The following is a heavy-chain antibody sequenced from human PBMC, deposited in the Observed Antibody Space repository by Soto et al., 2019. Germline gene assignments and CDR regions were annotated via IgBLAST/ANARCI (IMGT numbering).Heavy chain of an antibody. Sequence: GGSLRLSCAASGFTFSSYAMHWVRQAPGKGLEWVAVISYDGSNKYYADSVKGRFTISRDNSKNTLYLQMNSLRAEDTAVYYCARAGDTAMVGGHFDYWGQGTLVTVSS. CDR3: ARAGDTAMVGGHFDY. D-gene: IGHD5-18*01. J-gene: IGHJ4*02. V-gene: IGHV3-30-3*01. CDR2: ISYDGSNK. CDR1: GFTFSSYA.